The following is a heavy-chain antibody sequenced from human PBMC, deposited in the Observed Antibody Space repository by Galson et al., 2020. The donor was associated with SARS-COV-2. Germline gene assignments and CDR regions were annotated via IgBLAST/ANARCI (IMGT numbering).Heavy chain of an antibody. CDR3: ARTYGGNHYFDY. J-gene: IGHJ4*02. D-gene: IGHD2-15*01. CDR2: VVPIFGTT. CDR1: GGSFRSHV. Sequence: SVKVSCKASGGSFRSHVFSCVRQAPGQGLQWMGEVVPIFGTTHYAQDFQGRITIIADESTSTAYMELSSLRSEDTAVYYCARTYGGNHYFDYWGQGTLVTVSS. V-gene: IGHV1-69*13.